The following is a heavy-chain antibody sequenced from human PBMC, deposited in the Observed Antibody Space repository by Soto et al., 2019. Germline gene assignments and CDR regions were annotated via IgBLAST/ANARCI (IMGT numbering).Heavy chain of an antibody. CDR1: GFTLSSYW. CDR3: AREYGSSYSPRYSGMDV. J-gene: IGHJ6*02. CDR2: IKQDGSEK. D-gene: IGHD6-13*01. V-gene: IGHV3-7*05. Sequence: EVQLVESGGGLVQPGGSLRLSCAASGFTLSSYWMSWVRQAPGKGLEWVANIKQDGSEKYYVDSVKGRFTISRDTAKSSLCLQLNILRAEDTAVYYCAREYGSSYSPRYSGMDVWGQGTTVTVSS.